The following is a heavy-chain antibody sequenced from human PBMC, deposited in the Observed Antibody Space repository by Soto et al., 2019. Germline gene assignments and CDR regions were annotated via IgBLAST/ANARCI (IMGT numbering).Heavy chain of an antibody. D-gene: IGHD6-13*01. J-gene: IGHJ4*02. CDR2: IYYSGNT. V-gene: IGHV4-4*02. Sequence: QVQLQESGPGLVKPSGTLSLTCAVSGGSITSNNWWSWVRQPPGKGLEWIGEIYYSGNTNYNPSLRGRVSLSRNKVQNQFLLLLASVTAAGTGRYYCAEGIRHSSSWYFDLWGQGILITVSS. CDR3: AEGIRHSSSWYFDL. CDR1: GGSITSNNW.